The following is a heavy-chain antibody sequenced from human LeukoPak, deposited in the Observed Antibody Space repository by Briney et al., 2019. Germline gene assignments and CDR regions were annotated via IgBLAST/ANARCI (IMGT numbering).Heavy chain of an antibody. Sequence: SETLSLTCAVSGYSITSGYYWSWIRQPPGKGLEWIGEINHSGSTNYNPSLKSRVTISVDTSKNQFSLKLSSVTAADTAVYYCAGSDYYYYMDVWGKGTTVTVSS. V-gene: IGHV4-34*01. CDR1: GYSITSGYY. CDR3: AGSDYYYYMDV. CDR2: INHSGST. J-gene: IGHJ6*03.